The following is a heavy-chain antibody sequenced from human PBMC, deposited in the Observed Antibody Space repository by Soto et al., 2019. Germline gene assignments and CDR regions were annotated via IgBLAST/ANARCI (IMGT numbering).Heavy chain of an antibody. V-gene: IGHV3-30*18. CDR3: AKVPSSYYDSSGSPAY. Sequence: QSGGSLRLSCAASGFTFSSYGMHWVRQAPGKGLEWVAVISYDGSNKYYADSVKGRFTISRDNSKNTLYLQMNSLRAGDTAVYYCAKVPSSYYDSSGSPAYWGQGTLVTVSS. J-gene: IGHJ4*02. CDR1: GFTFSSYG. CDR2: ISYDGSNK. D-gene: IGHD3-22*01.